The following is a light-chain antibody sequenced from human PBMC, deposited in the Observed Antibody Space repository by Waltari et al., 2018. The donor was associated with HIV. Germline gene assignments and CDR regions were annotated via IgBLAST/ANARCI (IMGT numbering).Light chain of an antibody. Sequence: SVLAQPPSVSGTPGQGVTISCSGSNSNIGSNHVYWYRQLPGSAPPPLINNNNQRPAGVPDRFSGSKSGTSASLAISGLRSEDEADYYCAAWDDSLSAVVFGGGTKLTVL. J-gene: IGLJ2*01. CDR1: NSNIGSNH. V-gene: IGLV1-47*01. CDR3: AAWDDSLSAVV. CDR2: NNN.